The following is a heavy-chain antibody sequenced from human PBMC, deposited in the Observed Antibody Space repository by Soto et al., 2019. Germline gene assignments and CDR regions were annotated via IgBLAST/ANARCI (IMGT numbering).Heavy chain of an antibody. J-gene: IGHJ4*02. V-gene: IGHV2-5*02. CDR1: GFSLNTIGVG. Sequence: SGPTLVNPTQTLTLTCTFSGFSLNTIGVGVGWIRQPPGKALEWLALIYWDDDKRYNPSLRSRLTITRDTSKNQVVLTMTNVDPVDTATYYCAHRLPTGSCAGGSCRTSYDYWGQGTLVTVSS. D-gene: IGHD2-15*01. CDR2: IYWDDDK. CDR3: AHRLPTGSCAGGSCRTSYDY.